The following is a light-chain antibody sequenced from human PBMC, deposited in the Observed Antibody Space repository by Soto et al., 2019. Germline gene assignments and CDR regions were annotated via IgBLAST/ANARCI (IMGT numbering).Light chain of an antibody. V-gene: IGKV1-39*01. Sequence: DLQMTQSPSSLSASVGDRVTITCRASQSISSYLNWYQQKPGKAPKLLIYAASSLQSGVPSRFSGSGSGTDFTITISSLQPEDFAIYYCQQSYSTPRTCGQGTKLEIK. CDR1: QSISSY. CDR3: QQSYSTPRT. J-gene: IGKJ2*01. CDR2: AAS.